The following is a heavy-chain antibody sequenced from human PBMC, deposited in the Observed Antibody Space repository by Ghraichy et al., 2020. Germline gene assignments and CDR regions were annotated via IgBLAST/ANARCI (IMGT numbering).Heavy chain of an antibody. J-gene: IGHJ4*02. CDR2: ISGSGGST. V-gene: IGHV3-23*01. CDR3: AKELVPTEPYFDD. Sequence: LTLTCAASGFTFSSYAMSWVRQAPGKGLEWVSAISGSGGSTFYADSMKGRFTISRDNSKNTLYLQMNSLRAEDTAVYYCAKELVPTEPYFDDWGQGTLVTVSS. CDR1: GFTFSSYA. D-gene: IGHD6-13*01.